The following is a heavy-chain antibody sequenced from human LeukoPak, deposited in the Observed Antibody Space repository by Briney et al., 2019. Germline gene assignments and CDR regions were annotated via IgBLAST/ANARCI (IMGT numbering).Heavy chain of an antibody. CDR3: ASNSFDYYGSGSYSVDY. CDR2: INHSGST. J-gene: IGHJ4*02. V-gene: IGHV4-34*01. Sequence: SETLSLTCAVYGGSFSGYYWSWIRQPPGKGLEWIGEINHSGSTNYNPSLRSRVTISVDTSKNQFSLKLSSVTAADTAVYYCASNSFDYYGSGSYSVDYWGQGTLVTVSS. D-gene: IGHD3-10*01. CDR1: GGSFSGYY.